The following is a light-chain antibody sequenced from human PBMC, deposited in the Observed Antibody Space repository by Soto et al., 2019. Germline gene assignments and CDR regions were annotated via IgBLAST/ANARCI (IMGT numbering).Light chain of an antibody. V-gene: IGKV3-11*01. CDR1: QSVPTF. CDR3: QQRRKWPLT. J-gene: IGKJ4*01. CDR2: DAS. Sequence: DIALTQSPATLPLSPGERATLSCRASQSVPTFLAWYQQKPGQAPRLLIYDASNSATGIPARVSGSGSGTDFTVTISSLEPDEFAVYYCQQRRKWPLTFGGGTRVEIK.